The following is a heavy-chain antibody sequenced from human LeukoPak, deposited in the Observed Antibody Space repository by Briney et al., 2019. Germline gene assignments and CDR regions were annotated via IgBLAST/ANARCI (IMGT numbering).Heavy chain of an antibody. Sequence: SETLSLTCTVSGGSISSSSYYWGWIRQPPGKGLEWIGSIYYSGSTYYNPSLKSRVTISVDTSKNQFSLKLSSVTAADTAVYYCARGRRIQLWSNVGNWFDPWGQGTLVTVSS. CDR2: IYYSGST. CDR3: ARGRRIQLWSNVGNWFDP. D-gene: IGHD5-18*01. V-gene: IGHV4-39*07. CDR1: GGSISSSSYY. J-gene: IGHJ5*02.